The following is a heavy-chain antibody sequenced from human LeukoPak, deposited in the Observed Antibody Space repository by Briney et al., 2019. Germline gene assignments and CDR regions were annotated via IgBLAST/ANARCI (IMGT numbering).Heavy chain of an antibody. V-gene: IGHV3-33*01. CDR3: ARDWRSYYMDV. CDR1: GFTFRSHG. Sequence: PGKSLRLSCAASGFTFRSHGMHWVRQAPGKGLEWVAVIWYDGSNKYYADSVKGRFTISRDNSKNTPYLQMNSLRAEDTAVYFCARDWRSYYMDVWGEGTTVTVSS. J-gene: IGHJ6*03. CDR2: IWYDGSNK.